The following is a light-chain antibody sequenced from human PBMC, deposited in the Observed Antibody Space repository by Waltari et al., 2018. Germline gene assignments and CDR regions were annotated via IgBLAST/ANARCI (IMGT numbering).Light chain of an antibody. CDR1: SSNIGSNF. V-gene: IGLV1-47*01. CDR3: ATWDGSLSAVV. Sequence: QSVVTQPPSASGTPGQRVTISCSGSSSNIGSNFFYWYQQLPGATPKVLIFRNDRRPAGVPDRFSGSKSGTSASLDISGLRSEDEANYYCATWDGSLSAVVFGGGTKLTVL. J-gene: IGLJ2*01. CDR2: RND.